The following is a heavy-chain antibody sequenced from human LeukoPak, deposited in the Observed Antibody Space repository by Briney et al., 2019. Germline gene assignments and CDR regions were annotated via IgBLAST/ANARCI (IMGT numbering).Heavy chain of an antibody. CDR2: IYPGDSDT. Sequence: GESLKISCKGSGYSFPSYWIAWVRQMPGKGLEWMGIIYPGDSDTRYSQSIQGQVTISADKSISTAYLQWSSLKASDTAMYYCARQRGYGIIDYWGQGSLVTVSS. D-gene: IGHD5-18*01. J-gene: IGHJ4*02. V-gene: IGHV5-51*01. CDR1: GYSFPSYW. CDR3: ARQRGYGIIDY.